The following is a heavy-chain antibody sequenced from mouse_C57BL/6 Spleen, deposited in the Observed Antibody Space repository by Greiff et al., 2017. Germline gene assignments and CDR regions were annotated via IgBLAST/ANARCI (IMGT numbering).Heavy chain of an antibody. CDR3: ARGTVPYCLDN. J-gene: IGHJ2*01. D-gene: IGHD4-1*01. CDR2: ISYDGSN. V-gene: IGHV3-6*01. Sequence: QLQQSGSGLVKPSQSLSPTCSVTGYSITSGYYWNWIRQFPGNKLEWTGYISYDGSNNYNPALENRISITRDTSKYQFCLKLNSVTTEDTATYYCARGTVPYCLDNWGHGTTRTVSS. CDR1: GYSITSGYY.